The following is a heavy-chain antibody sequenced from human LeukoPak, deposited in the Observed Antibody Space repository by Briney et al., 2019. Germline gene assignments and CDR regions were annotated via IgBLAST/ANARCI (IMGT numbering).Heavy chain of an antibody. J-gene: IGHJ4*02. CDR1: GGTFGSYA. CDR3: ATDLLVVRDHPSV. CDR2: IIPILGIA. D-gene: IGHD3-10*01. Sequence: GASVKVSCKASGGTFGSYAISWVRQAPGQGLEWMGRIIPILGIANYAQKFQGRVTMTEDTSTDTAYMELSSLRSEDTAVYYCATDLLVVRDHPSVWGQGTLVTVSS. V-gene: IGHV1-69*04.